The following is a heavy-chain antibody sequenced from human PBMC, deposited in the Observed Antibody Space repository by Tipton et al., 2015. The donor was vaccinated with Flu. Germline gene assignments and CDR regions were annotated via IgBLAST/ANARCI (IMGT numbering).Heavy chain of an antibody. V-gene: IGHV4-4*02. CDR1: GDSMSGQSW. CDR3: AQTWTTVVTSTSLES. D-gene: IGHD4-23*01. J-gene: IGHJ4*02. CDR2: VYHDGNT. Sequence: GLVKPSGTLSLICAVSGDSMSGQSWWSWVRQSQGKGLEWIGEVYHDGNTRYNPSLKSRITISVDKSRNQFSLRLSSVTAADTAIYYCAQTWTTVVTSTSLESWGQGTLVTVSS.